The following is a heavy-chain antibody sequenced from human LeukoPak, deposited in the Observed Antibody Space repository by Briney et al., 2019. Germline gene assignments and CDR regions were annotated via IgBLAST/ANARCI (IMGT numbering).Heavy chain of an antibody. J-gene: IGHJ5*02. CDR2: INHSGST. Sequence: SETLSLTCTVSGDSIITYYLSWIRQPPGKGLEWIGEINHSGSTNYNPSLKSRVTISVDTSKNQFSLKLSSVTAADTAVYYCARGPYSYGEKRWFDPWGQGTLVTVSS. D-gene: IGHD5-18*01. CDR3: ARGPYSYGEKRWFDP. V-gene: IGHV4-34*01. CDR1: GDSIITYY.